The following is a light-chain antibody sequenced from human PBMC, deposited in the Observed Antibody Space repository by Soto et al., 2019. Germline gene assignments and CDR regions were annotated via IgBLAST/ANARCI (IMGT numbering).Light chain of an antibody. CDR3: QLYYSTPYT. Sequence: DIVMTQSPDSLAVSLGERATINCKSSQGVFYSSNNKNYLAWYQQKPGQPPKLLIYWASTRESGVPDRFSGSGSGTDFTLTISSLQAEDVAVYYCQLYYSTPYTFGQGTKLEIK. CDR2: WAS. V-gene: IGKV4-1*01. J-gene: IGKJ2*01. CDR1: QGVFYSSNNKNY.